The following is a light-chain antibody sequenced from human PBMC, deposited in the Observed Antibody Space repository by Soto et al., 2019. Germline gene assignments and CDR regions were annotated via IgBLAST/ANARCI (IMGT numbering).Light chain of an antibody. CDR2: EVS. CDR3: SSYTSRNPRV. V-gene: IGLV2-14*01. Sequence: QSVLTQPASVSGSPGQSIAISCTGTSSDVGGYNYVSWYQQHPGKAPKLMIYEVSNRPSGVSNRFSGSKSGNTASLTISGLQAEDEADYYCSSYTSRNPRVFGTGTKVTVL. J-gene: IGLJ1*01. CDR1: SSDVGGYNY.